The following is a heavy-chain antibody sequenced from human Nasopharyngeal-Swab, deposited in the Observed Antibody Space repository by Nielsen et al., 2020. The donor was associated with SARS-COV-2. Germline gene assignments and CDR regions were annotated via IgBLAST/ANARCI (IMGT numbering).Heavy chain of an antibody. V-gene: IGHV4-59*01. Sequence: SETLSLTCTVSGDSITNYYWSWIRQPPGKELEWIGNFYYSGSTNYSPSLKSRVTISADTYKNQFSLKLTTVTAADTAVYYCARWSTISRFFDFWGQGTQVTVSS. J-gene: IGHJ4*02. CDR3: ARWSTISRFFDF. D-gene: IGHD1-26*01. CDR1: GDSITNYY. CDR2: FYYSGST.